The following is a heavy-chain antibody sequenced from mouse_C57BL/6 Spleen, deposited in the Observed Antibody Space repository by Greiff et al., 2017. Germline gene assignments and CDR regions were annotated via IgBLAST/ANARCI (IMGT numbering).Heavy chain of an antibody. CDR3: TRPYYGSSSWYFDV. V-gene: IGHV1-15*01. D-gene: IGHD1-1*01. J-gene: IGHJ1*03. CDR2: IDPETGGT. Sequence: QVQLQQSGAELVRPGASVTLSCKASGYTFTDYEMHWVKQTPVHGLEWIGAIDPETGGTAYNQKFKGKAILTADKSSSTAYMELRSLTSEDSAVYYCTRPYYGSSSWYFDVWGTGTTVTVSS. CDR1: GYTFTDYE.